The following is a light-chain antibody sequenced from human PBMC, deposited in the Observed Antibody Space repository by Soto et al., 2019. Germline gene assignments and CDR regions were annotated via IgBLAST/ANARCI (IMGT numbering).Light chain of an antibody. CDR1: SSDVGGYNY. CDR2: DVS. V-gene: IGLV2-14*01. Sequence: QSALTQPASVSGSPGQSITISCTGTSSDVGGYNYVYWYQQHPGKAPKLLIYDVSNRPSGASNRFSGSKSGNTASLTISGLQAEDEADYYCSSYTGSTTLHYVFGTGTKVTVL. J-gene: IGLJ1*01. CDR3: SSYTGSTTLHYV.